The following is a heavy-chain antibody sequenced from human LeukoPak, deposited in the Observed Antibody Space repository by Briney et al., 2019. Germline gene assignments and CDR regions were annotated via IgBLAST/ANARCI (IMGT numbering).Heavy chain of an antibody. Sequence: GGSLRLSCAAAGFTVSTSAMSWVRQAPGKGQEWVSGISGSGGGTYYADSVKGRFSISRDISKNTLYLQMNSLRAEDTAIYYCAKDGKTRNWNYFQAKPVYWGQGTLVTVSS. CDR1: GFTVSTSA. D-gene: IGHD1-7*01. J-gene: IGHJ4*02. CDR3: AKDGKTRNWNYFQAKPVY. V-gene: IGHV3-23*01. CDR2: ISGSGGGT.